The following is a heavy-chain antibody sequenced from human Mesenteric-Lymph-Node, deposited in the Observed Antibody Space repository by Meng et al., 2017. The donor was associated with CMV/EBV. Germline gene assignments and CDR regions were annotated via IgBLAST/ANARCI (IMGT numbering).Heavy chain of an antibody. CDR2: ISGSGDST. CDR1: GNPISSHA. V-gene: IGHV3-23*01. CDR3: ALIGGYCSRTSCYDS. D-gene: IGHD2-2*01. Sequence: GESLKISCVASGNPISSHAMIWVRQGPGKGLEWVSAISGSGDSTYFADSVQGRFTISRDNSKNKLYLQMNSLRVEDTALYYCALIGGYCSRTSCYDSWGQGTLVTVSS. J-gene: IGHJ4*02.